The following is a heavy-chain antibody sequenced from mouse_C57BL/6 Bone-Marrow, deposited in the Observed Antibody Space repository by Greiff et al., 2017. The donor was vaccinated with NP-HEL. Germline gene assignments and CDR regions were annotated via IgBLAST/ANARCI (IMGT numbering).Heavy chain of an antibody. CDR1: GYTFTSYW. CDR2: IHPKSGST. CDR3: ARAGYFDY. Sequence: QVQLQQPGAELVKPGASVKLSCKASGYTFTSYWMPWVTQRPGQGLEWIGMIHPKSGSTNYNEKFKSKATLTVDKSSSTAYMQLSSLTSEDSAVYYCARAGYFDYWGQGTTLTVSS. J-gene: IGHJ2*01. V-gene: IGHV1-64*01.